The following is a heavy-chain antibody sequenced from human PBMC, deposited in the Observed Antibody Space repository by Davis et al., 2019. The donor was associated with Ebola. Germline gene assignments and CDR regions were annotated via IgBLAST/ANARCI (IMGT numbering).Heavy chain of an antibody. CDR1: GYTFTGYY. Sequence: ASVKVSCKASGYTFTGYYMHWVRQAPGQGLEWMGWINPNSGGTNYAQKFQGRVTMTRDTSISTAYMELSRLRSDDTAVYYCARDVSTIFGVVIQYYFDYWGQGTLVTVSS. CDR2: INPNSGGT. CDR3: ARDVSTIFGVVIQYYFDY. D-gene: IGHD3-3*01. V-gene: IGHV1-2*02. J-gene: IGHJ4*02.